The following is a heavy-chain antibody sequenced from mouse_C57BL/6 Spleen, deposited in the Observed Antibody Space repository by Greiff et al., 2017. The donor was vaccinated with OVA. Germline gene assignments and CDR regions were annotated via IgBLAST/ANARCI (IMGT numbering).Heavy chain of an antibody. CDR2: ISSGSSTI. CDR1: GFTFSDYG. Sequence: EVQLVESGGGLVKPGGSLKLSCAASGFTFSDYGMHWVRQAPEKGLEWVAYISSGSSTIYYADTVKGRFTISRDNAKNTLFLQMTSLRSENTAMYYCARPSRDYAMDYWGQGTSVTVSS. D-gene: IGHD2-10*02. V-gene: IGHV5-17*01. J-gene: IGHJ4*01. CDR3: ARPSRDYAMDY.